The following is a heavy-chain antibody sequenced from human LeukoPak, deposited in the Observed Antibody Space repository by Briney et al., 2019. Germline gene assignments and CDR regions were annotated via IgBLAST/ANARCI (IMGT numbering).Heavy chain of an antibody. Sequence: GESLKISCKGSGYSFASNWIGWVRQMPGKGLEWMGIIYPGDSNTKYSPSLQGQVTISVDKSISTAYLQWSSLKASDTAMYYCARQRGSFAGSYDYWGQGTLVTVSS. CDR2: IYPGDSNT. V-gene: IGHV5-51*01. CDR3: ARQRGSFAGSYDY. J-gene: IGHJ4*02. CDR1: GYSFASNW. D-gene: IGHD1-26*01.